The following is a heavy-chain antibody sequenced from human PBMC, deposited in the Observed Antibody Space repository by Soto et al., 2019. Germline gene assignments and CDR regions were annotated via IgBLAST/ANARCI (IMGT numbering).Heavy chain of an antibody. CDR2: ISSSGRTI. V-gene: IGHV3-11*01. CDR3: ARRVYCSGTSCYVGHWFDP. Sequence: VQLVDSGGGLVKPGGSLRLSCAVCGFTFSDHYMSWIRQAPGKGLEWISYISSSGRTISYADSVKGRFTISRDNAKNSLYLQMNSLGAEDTAVYYCARRVYCSGTSCYVGHWFDPWGQGTLVTVSS. J-gene: IGHJ5*02. CDR1: GFTFSDHY. D-gene: IGHD2-2*01.